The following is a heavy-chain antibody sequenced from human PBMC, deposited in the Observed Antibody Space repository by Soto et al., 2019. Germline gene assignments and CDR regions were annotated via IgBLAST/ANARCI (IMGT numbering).Heavy chain of an antibody. D-gene: IGHD2-15*01. V-gene: IGHV3-23*01. CDR3: ATYCSGGSCYSGLDP. CDR2: ITGGGT. Sequence: GGSLRLSCAASGFTFSSFAMNWVRQAPGKGLEWVSAITGGGTYYADSVKGRFTISRDNSKNTVYLQMNSLRAEDTAVYYCATYCSGGSCYSGLDPWGQGTLVTVSS. J-gene: IGHJ5*02. CDR1: GFTFSSFA.